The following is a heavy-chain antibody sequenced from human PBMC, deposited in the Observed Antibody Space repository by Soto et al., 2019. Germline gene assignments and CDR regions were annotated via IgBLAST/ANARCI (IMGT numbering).Heavy chain of an antibody. D-gene: IGHD7-27*01. V-gene: IGHV4-31*03. Sequence: KPSETLSLSCTVSVGSISSGGYYWSWIRQHPGKGLEWIGYIYYSGSTYYNPSLKSRVTISVDTSKNQFSLKLSSVTAADTAVYYCARDRSNAPFYYGMDVWGQGTTVTVSS. CDR3: ARDRSNAPFYYGMDV. CDR2: IYYSGST. J-gene: IGHJ6*02. CDR1: VGSISSGGYY.